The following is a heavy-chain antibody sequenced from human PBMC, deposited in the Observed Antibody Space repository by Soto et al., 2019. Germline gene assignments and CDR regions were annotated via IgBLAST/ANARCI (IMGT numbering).Heavy chain of an antibody. Sequence: GGSLRLSCAASGFTFSSYWRHWVRQAPGKGLLCVSRINCDGSSTSYADSVKGRFTISRDNAKNTLYLQMNSLRAEDTAVYYCARVLAVAGTDGYYYYYYGMDVWGQGTTVTVYS. D-gene: IGHD6-19*01. J-gene: IGHJ6*02. V-gene: IGHV3-74*01. CDR1: GFTFSSYW. CDR3: ARVLAVAGTDGYYYYYYGMDV. CDR2: INCDGSST.